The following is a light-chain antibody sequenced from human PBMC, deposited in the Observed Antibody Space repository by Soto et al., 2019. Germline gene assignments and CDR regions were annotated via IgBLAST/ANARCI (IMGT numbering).Light chain of an antibody. J-gene: IGLJ3*02. CDR2: EVS. CDR1: SSDVGGYNY. CDR3: SSYTSSSTPYWV. Sequence: QSALTQPASVSGSPGQSITISCTGTSSDVGGYNYVSWYQQHPGKAPKLMIYEVSNRPSGVSNRFSGSKSGNTASLTISGLQAEDEADYYFSSYTSSSTPYWVFGGGTKLTVL. V-gene: IGLV2-14*01.